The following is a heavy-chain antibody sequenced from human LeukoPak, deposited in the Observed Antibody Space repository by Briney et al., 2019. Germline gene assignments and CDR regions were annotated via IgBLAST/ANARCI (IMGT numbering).Heavy chain of an antibody. CDR3: ARDLGSAVAGYYYYGMDV. Sequence: ASVKVSCKASGYTFTSYGISWVRQAPGQGLEWMGWISAYNGNTDYAQKLQGRVTMTTDTSTSTAYMELRSLRFDDTAVYYCARDLGSAVAGYYYYGMDVWGQGTTVTVSS. CDR2: ISAYNGNT. D-gene: IGHD6-19*01. V-gene: IGHV1-18*01. J-gene: IGHJ6*02. CDR1: GYTFTSYG.